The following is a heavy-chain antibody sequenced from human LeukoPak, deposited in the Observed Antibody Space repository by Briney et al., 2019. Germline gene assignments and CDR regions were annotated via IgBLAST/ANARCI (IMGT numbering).Heavy chain of an antibody. CDR2: IYPGDSDT. D-gene: IGHD1-26*01. CDR3: ARLLISGGYYTAGDAFDI. Sequence: GESLKISCKGSGYSFTSYWIGWVRQMPGKGLEWMGIIYPGDSDTRYSPSFQGQVTISADKSISTAYLQWSSLKASDTAMYYCARLLISGGYYTAGDAFDIWGQGTMVTVSS. V-gene: IGHV5-51*01. CDR1: GYSFTSYW. J-gene: IGHJ3*02.